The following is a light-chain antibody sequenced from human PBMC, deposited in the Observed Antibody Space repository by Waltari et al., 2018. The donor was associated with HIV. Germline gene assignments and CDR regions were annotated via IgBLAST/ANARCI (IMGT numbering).Light chain of an antibody. Sequence: NFMLTQPHSVSESPGKTVTISCTRSTGSIASNFVQWYQQRPGRAPTIVSYEDKQRPSGAPDRFSGSIDSSSNSASLTISGLKTEDEADYYCQSYDSSNHVVFGGGTKLTVL. J-gene: IGLJ2*01. CDR1: TGSIASNF. CDR3: QSYDSSNHVV. CDR2: EDK. V-gene: IGLV6-57*03.